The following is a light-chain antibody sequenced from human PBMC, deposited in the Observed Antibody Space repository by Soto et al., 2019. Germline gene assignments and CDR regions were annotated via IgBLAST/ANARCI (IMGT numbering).Light chain of an antibody. V-gene: IGKV1-33*01. CDR2: DAS. J-gene: IGKJ5*01. CDR1: QSISSW. Sequence: DIQMTQSPSAMSASVGDRVTITCRASQSISSWLAWYQQKPGKAPKLLIYDASNLETGVPSRFSGSGSGTDFTFTISSLQPEDIATYYCQQYDNLLPITFGQGTLLAI. CDR3: QQYDNLLPIT.